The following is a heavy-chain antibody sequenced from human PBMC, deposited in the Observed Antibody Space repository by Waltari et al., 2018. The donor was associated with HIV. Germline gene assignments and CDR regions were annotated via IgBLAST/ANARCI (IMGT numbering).Heavy chain of an antibody. J-gene: IGHJ4*02. CDR2: VHYRGST. D-gene: IGHD3-16*01. Sequence: QVQLQESGPGLVKPPETLSLTCTVSGGSISSFYWSWIRQLPGKGLEWIGYVHYRGSTKYNPSLKSRVTISVDTSKNQFSLKLRSVTAADTAMYFCARDDGSAGIAYWGQGTLVTVSS. V-gene: IGHV4-59*01. CDR3: ARDDGSAGIAY. CDR1: GGSISSFY.